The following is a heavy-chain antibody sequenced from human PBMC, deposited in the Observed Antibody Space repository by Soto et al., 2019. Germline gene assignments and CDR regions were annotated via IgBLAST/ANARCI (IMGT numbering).Heavy chain of an antibody. D-gene: IGHD2-2*01. Sequence: QVQLVESGGGLVKPGGSLRLSCAASGFTFSDYYMTWIRQAPGKGLEWVAVISSTGTTIYYADSVKGRFTISRDNAKNSLYLKMNSLRAEDTAVYYCARDHLIVVVAAAAGFGYWGQGTLVTVSS. CDR2: ISSTGTTI. J-gene: IGHJ4*02. CDR1: GFTFSDYY. CDR3: ARDHLIVVVAAAAGFGY. V-gene: IGHV3-11*01.